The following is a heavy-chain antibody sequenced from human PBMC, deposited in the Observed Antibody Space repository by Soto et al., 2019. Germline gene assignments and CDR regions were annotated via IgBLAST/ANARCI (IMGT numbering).Heavy chain of an antibody. CDR3: ASEDPGSHSGFYYYYMDV. CDR2: INPSGGST. CDR1: GYTFTSYY. V-gene: IGHV1-46*03. Sequence: ASVKVSCKASGYTFTSYYMHWVRQAPGQGLEWMGIINPSGGSTSCAQKFQGRVTMTRDTSTSTVYMELSSLRSEDTAVYYCASEDPGSHSGFYYYYMDVWGKGTTVTVSS. J-gene: IGHJ6*03. D-gene: IGHD2-15*01.